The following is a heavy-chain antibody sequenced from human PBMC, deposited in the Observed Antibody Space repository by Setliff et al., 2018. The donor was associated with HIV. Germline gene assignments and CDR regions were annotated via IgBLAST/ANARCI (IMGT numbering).Heavy chain of an antibody. J-gene: IGHJ5*02. CDR3: ARRWGIRGYSS. Sequence: PSETLSLTCAVYGGSFSGYDWSWIRQPPGKGLEWIGEINHSGSTNYIPSLKSRVTISVDTSKNQFSLKLYSVTAADTSDCARRWGIRGYSSWGQGTLVTVSS. D-gene: IGHD5-18*01. CDR1: GGSFSGYD. V-gene: IGHV4-34*01. CDR2: INHSGST.